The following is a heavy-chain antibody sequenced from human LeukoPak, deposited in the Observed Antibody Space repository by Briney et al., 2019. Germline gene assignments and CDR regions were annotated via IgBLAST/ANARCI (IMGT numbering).Heavy chain of an antibody. CDR3: ARVGATKGFDY. V-gene: IGHV4-59*08. D-gene: IGHD1-26*01. Sequence: PSETLSLTCTVSGGSISSYYWSWIRQPPGKGLEWIGYIYYSGSTNYSPSLKSRVTISVDTSKNQFSLKLSSVTAADTAVYYCARVGATKGFDYWGQGTLVTVSS. CDR1: GGSISSYY. CDR2: IYYSGST. J-gene: IGHJ4*02.